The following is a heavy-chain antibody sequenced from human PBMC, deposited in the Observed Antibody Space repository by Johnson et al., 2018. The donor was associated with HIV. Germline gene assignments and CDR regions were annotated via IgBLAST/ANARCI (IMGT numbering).Heavy chain of an antibody. J-gene: IGHJ3*02. D-gene: IGHD3-3*01. V-gene: IGHV3-20*04. CDR2: INYYGANT. CDR1: GFTFSSYG. Sequence: VQLVESGGGVVQPGRSLRLSCAASGFTFSSYGMHWVRQAPGKGLEWVSGINYYGANTAYADSVRGRSTISRDNAKNSLYLHMNSLRAEDTAFYYCARTTIFGVVRNDAFDIWGQGTMVTVSS. CDR3: ARTTIFGVVRNDAFDI.